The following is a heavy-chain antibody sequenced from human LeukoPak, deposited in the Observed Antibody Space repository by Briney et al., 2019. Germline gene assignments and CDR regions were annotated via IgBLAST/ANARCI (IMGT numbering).Heavy chain of an antibody. CDR3: ARGILYSSSWGFDY. CDR2: INQDGTEK. Sequence: GESLRLSCAASGFTFTTYWMSWVRQLPGKGLEWVANINQDGTEKYYVDPVKGRFTISRDNAKNMLYLQMNSLRAEDTALYYCARGILYSSSWGFDYWGQGTLVTVSS. D-gene: IGHD6-13*01. J-gene: IGHJ4*02. V-gene: IGHV3-7*03. CDR1: GFTFTTYW.